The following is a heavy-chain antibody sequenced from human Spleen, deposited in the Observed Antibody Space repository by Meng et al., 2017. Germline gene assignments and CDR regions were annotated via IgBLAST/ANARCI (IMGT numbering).Heavy chain of an antibody. V-gene: IGHV3-7*01. J-gene: IGHJ4*02. Sequence: GGSLRLSCVASGFTFSSYWMSWVRQAPGKGLEWVANIKQDGSEKYYVDSVKGRFTIYRDNAKNSLYLQMNSLRAEDTAVYYCTRDQFYYDSSGFDVDYWGQGTLVTVSS. CDR3: TRDQFYYDSSGFDVDY. CDR2: IKQDGSEK. D-gene: IGHD3-22*01. CDR1: GFTFSSYW.